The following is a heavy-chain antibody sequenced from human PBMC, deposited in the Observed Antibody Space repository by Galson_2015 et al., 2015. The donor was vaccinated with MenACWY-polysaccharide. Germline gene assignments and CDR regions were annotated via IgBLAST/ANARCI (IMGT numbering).Heavy chain of an antibody. D-gene: IGHD2-2*01. CDR2: ISYDGSNK. V-gene: IGHV3-30*04. J-gene: IGHJ6*02. CDR3: AREYCSRTTCFGMDV. CDR1: GFTFSTYA. Sequence: SLRLSCAASGFTFSTYAMHWVLQAPGKGLEWVTVISYDGSNKYYSDSVKGRFTISRDSSQNSFYLQMSSLRADDTAVYYCAREYCSRTTCFGMDVWGQGTTVTVFS.